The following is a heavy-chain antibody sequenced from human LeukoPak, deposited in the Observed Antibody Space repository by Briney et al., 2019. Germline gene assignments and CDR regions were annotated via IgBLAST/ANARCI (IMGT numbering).Heavy chain of an antibody. D-gene: IGHD1-26*01. V-gene: IGHV3-23*01. CDR2: FESASGTR. J-gene: IGHJ4*02. Sequence: GGSLRLSCAASGFTFSTYTVNWVRQAPGQGLEWVAAFESASGTRYYANSVKGRFTISRDNSKNTVFLQMNSLRVEDTAVYYCAKDKVPDGKWDIDYWGQGTLVTVSS. CDR3: AKDKVPDGKWDIDY. CDR1: GFTFSTYT.